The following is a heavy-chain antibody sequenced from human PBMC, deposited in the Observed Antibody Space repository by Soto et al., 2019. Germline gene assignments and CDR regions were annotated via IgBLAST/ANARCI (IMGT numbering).Heavy chain of an antibody. CDR2: ISSSGSTI. Sequence: PGGSLRLSCAASGFTFSSYEMSWVRQAPGKGLEWVSYISSSGSTIYYADSVKGRFTISRDNAKNSLYLQMNSLRAEDTAVYYCARGGAVRDYYGMDVWGQGTTVTVSS. J-gene: IGHJ6*02. D-gene: IGHD6-19*01. V-gene: IGHV3-48*03. CDR1: GFTFSSYE. CDR3: ARGGAVRDYYGMDV.